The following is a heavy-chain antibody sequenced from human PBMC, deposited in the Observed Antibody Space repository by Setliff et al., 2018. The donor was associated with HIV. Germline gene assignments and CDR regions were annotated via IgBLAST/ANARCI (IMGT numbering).Heavy chain of an antibody. CDR2: MNANSGSA. CDR1: GYTFTSYG. CDR3: ARGVTTIQY. V-gene: IGHV1-8*02. Sequence: ASVKVSCKASGYTFTSYGISWVRQAPGQGLEWMGSMNANSGSAVYAPQFQGRVTMTRNTSISKAYMDMRRLRSEDTAVYYCARGVTTIQYWGQGSLVTVSS. J-gene: IGHJ4*02. D-gene: IGHD4-4*01.